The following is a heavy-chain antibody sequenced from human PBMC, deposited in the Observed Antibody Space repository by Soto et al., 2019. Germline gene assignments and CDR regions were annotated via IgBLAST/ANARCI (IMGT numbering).Heavy chain of an antibody. Sequence: EVQLVESGGGLVQPGGSLRLSCAASGFTFSIYWMHWVRQAPGKGLVWVSRINGDGSATNYADSVKGRFTISRDNAKNTLHLQMNSLRAEDTALYYCARGSTDSYPGSRIFDFWGRGTLVTVSS. V-gene: IGHV3-74*01. J-gene: IGHJ4*02. CDR3: ARGSTDSYPGSRIFDF. D-gene: IGHD3-10*01. CDR2: INGDGSAT. CDR1: GFTFSIYW.